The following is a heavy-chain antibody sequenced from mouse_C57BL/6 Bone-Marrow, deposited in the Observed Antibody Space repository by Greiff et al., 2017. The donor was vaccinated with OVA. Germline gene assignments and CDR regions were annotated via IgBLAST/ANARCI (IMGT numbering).Heavy chain of an antibody. CDR2: ISGGGGNT. CDR1: GFTFSSYT. D-gene: IGHD1-1*01. Sequence: EVKLVESGGGLVKPGGSLKLSCAASGFTFSSYTMSWVRQTPEKRLEWVATISGGGGNTYYPDSVKGRFTIFRDNAKNTLYLQMSSLRSEDTALYYCARHEGPYYYGSSSYWYFDVWGTGTTVTVSS. J-gene: IGHJ1*03. CDR3: ARHEGPYYYGSSSYWYFDV. V-gene: IGHV5-9*01.